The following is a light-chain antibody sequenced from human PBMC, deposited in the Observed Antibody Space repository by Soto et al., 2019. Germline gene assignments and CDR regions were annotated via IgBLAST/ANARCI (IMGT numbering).Light chain of an antibody. CDR2: DAS. CDR1: ESIGNY. Sequence: EVVLTQSPATLSLSPGERATLSCRASESIGNYLAWYQQKLGQAPKLLIYDASHRAIGIPGRFSGDGSGTDFTLTISSLELEDFAVYYCQWRSDWPPRLTFGGGTNVEIK. J-gene: IGKJ4*01. CDR3: QWRSDWPPRLT. V-gene: IGKV3-11*01.